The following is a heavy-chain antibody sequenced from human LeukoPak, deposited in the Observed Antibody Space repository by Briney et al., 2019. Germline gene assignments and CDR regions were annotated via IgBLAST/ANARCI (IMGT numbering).Heavy chain of an antibody. V-gene: IGHV1-69*13. CDR1: GGTFSSYA. Sequence: SVKVSCKASGGTFSSYAISWVRQAPGQGLEWMRGIIPIFGTANYAQKFQGRVTITADESTSTAYMELSSLRSEDTAVYYCARESLLRDYYDSRGYYYFDYWGQGTLVTVSS. J-gene: IGHJ4*02. CDR3: ARESLLRDYYDSRGYYYFDY. D-gene: IGHD3-22*01. CDR2: IIPIFGTA.